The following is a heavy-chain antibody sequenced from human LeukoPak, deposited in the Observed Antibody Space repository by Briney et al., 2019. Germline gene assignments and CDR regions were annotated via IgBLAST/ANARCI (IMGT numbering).Heavy chain of an antibody. J-gene: IGHJ4*02. CDR3: ASHGGGGFDY. V-gene: IGHV4-39*01. CDR2: IYYSGST. Sequence: SETLSLTCTVSGGSISSSSYYWGWIRQPPGKGLEWIGSIYYSGSTYYNPSLKSRVTISVDTSKNQFSLKLSSVTAAAPAVYYCASHGGGGFDYWGQGTLVTVSS. CDR1: GGSISSSSYY. D-gene: IGHD2-15*01.